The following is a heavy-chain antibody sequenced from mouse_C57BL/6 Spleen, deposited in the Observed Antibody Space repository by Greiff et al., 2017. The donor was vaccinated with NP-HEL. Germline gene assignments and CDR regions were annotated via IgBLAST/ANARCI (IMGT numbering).Heavy chain of an antibody. CDR3: TRSNYDYAWFAY. J-gene: IGHJ3*01. V-gene: IGHV1-5*01. Sequence: EVQLQESGTVLARPGASVKMSCKTSGYTFTSYWMHWVKQRPGQGLEWIGAIYPGNSDTSYNQKFKGKAKLNAVTSASTAYMELSSLTNEDSAVYYVTRSNYDYAWFAYWGKGTLVTVSA. CDR2: IYPGNSDT. CDR1: GYTFTSYW. D-gene: IGHD2-4*01.